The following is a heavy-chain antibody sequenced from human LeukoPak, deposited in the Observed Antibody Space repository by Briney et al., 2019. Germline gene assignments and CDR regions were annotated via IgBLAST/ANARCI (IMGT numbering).Heavy chain of an antibody. CDR1: GFAFSSHV. V-gene: IGHV3-23*01. J-gene: IGHJ4*02. CDR3: AKGRFLSSTYDC. CDR2: IRVDSSLT. Sequence: PGGSLRLSCIASGFAFSSHVMSWVRQAPGKGLESVSLIRVDSSLTEYADSVKGRFTVSRDNSKNTLYLQMNSLRAEDTAVYYCAKGRFLSSTYDCWGQGTLVTVSS.